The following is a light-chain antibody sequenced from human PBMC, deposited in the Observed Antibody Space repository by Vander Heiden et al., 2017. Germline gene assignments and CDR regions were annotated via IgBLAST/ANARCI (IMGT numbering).Light chain of an antibody. V-gene: IGKV3-20*01. CDR2: GAS. CDR1: QSLSSTS. Sequence: ETGLTQPPATLPLFPGEGATLSCRASQSLSSTSLAWYQQKPGQAPRLLIYGASTRATDIPNRFSGSGSGTDFTLTISRLEPEDFAVYYCHRYCSSASTFGQGTKLAIK. J-gene: IGKJ2*01. CDR3: HRYCSSAST.